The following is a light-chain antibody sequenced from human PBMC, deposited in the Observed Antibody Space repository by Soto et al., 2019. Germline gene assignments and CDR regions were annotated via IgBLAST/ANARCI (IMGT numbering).Light chain of an antibody. CDR1: QSVSSN. CDR3: HQYTNLPYT. V-gene: IGKV3-15*01. CDR2: GAS. J-gene: IGKJ2*01. Sequence: EIVMTQSPATLSVSPGERATLSCRASQSVSSNLAWYQHKPGQAPRLLIYGASTRATGIPARFSGSASGTEFTLIIGSLQSEDFAVYYCHQYTNLPYTCGQGTKLEIK.